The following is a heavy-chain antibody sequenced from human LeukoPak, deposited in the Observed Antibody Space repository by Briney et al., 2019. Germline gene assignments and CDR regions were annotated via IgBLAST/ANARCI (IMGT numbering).Heavy chain of an antibody. D-gene: IGHD3-3*01. J-gene: IGHJ3*02. CDR1: GFTFSSYW. CDR3: ARSVQITIFGVDEDVFDI. Sequence: LPGGSLRLSCAASGFTFSSYWMHWVRQAPGKGLVWVSRINADGSSTSYADSVKGRFTISRDNAKNTLYLQMNSLRAEDMAVYYCARSVQITIFGVDEDVFDIWGQGTMVTVSS. CDR2: INADGSST. V-gene: IGHV3-74*01.